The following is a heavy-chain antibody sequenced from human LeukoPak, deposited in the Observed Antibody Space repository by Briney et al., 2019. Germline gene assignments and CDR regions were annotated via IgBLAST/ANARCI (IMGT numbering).Heavy chain of an antibody. CDR2: IKQDGSEK. CDR1: GFTFSSYW. CDR3: ARDCSSGGDCYSAEDAFDI. V-gene: IGHV3-7*01. D-gene: IGHD2-21*02. Sequence: PGGSLRLSCAASGFTFSSYWMSWVRQAPGKGLEWVANIKQDGSEKYYVDSVKGQFTISRNNAKNSLYLQMNSLRAEDTAVYYCARDCSSGGDCYSAEDAFDIWGQGTMVTVSS. J-gene: IGHJ3*02.